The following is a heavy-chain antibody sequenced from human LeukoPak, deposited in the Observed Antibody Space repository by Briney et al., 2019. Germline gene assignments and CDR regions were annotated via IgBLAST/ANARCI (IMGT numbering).Heavy chain of an antibody. D-gene: IGHD6-19*01. Sequence: PGGSLRLSCAASGFTFSSYGMHWVRQAPGKGLEWVAVISYDGSKKYYADSVKGRSTISRDNSKNTLYLQMNSLRAEDTAVYYCAKDSRGIAVAGEDYWGQGTLVTVSS. J-gene: IGHJ4*02. CDR2: ISYDGSKK. CDR1: GFTFSSYG. CDR3: AKDSRGIAVAGEDY. V-gene: IGHV3-30*18.